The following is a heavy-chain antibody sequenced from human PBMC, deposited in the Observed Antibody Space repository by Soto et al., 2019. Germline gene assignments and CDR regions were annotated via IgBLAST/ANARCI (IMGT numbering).Heavy chain of an antibody. CDR2: IKSKTDGGTT. J-gene: IGHJ4*02. Sequence: GGSLRLSCAASGFTFSNAWMNWVRQAPGKGLEWVGRIKSKTDGGTTDYAAPVKGRFTISRDDSKNTLYLQMNSLKTEDTAVYYCTTKWVGRYCSSTSCDDPDYWGQGTLVTVSS. V-gene: IGHV3-15*07. CDR1: GFTFSNAW. CDR3: TTKWVGRYCSSTSCDDPDY. D-gene: IGHD2-2*01.